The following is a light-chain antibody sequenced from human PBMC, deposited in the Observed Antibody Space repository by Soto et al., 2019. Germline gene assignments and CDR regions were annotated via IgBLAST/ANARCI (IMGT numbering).Light chain of an antibody. CDR1: ASDIGAYDY. CDR2: QVN. V-gene: IGLV2-8*01. J-gene: IGLJ2*01. CDR3: YSFAGGATFV. Sequence: QSALTQPPSASGSPGQSVTISCTGTASDIGAYDYVSWYQQHPGKAPKLMIYQVNKRPSGVPDRFSGSKSGNTASLTVSGLQAEDEADYSCYSFAGGATFVFGGGTKLTVL.